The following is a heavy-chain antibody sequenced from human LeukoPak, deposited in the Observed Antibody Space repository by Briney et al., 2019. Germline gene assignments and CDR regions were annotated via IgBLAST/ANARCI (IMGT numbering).Heavy chain of an antibody. CDR2: ITPFNGNT. J-gene: IGHJ6*02. Sequence: SVKVSCTASGYTFTYRYLHWVRQAPGQALEWMGWITPFNGNTNYAQKFQDRVTITRDRSMSTAYMELSSLRSEDTAMYYCAIARPNYYYYYGMDVWGQGTTVTVSS. CDR3: AIARPNYYYYYGMDV. CDR1: GYTFTYRY. V-gene: IGHV1-45*02.